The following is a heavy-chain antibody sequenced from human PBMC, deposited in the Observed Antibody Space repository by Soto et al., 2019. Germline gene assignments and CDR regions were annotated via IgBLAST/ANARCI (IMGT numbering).Heavy chain of an antibody. V-gene: IGHV3-30*18. CDR2: ISYDGSNK. CDR1: GFTFSSYS. D-gene: IGHD3-22*01. J-gene: IGHJ4*02. CDR3: AKVDYDSSGPAYYFDY. Sequence: VQLVESGGGLVQPGGSLRLSCAASGFTFSSYSMNWDRQAPGKGLEWVAVISYDGSNKYYADSVKGRFTISRDNSKNTLYLQMNSLRAEDTAVYYCAKVDYDSSGPAYYFDYWGQGTLVTVSS.